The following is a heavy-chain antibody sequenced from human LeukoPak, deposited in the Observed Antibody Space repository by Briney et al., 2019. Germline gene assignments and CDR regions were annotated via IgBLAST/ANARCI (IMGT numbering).Heavy chain of an antibody. CDR3: AREDGHPDYDSSGYYWGY. J-gene: IGHJ4*02. CDR2: ISAYNGNT. CDR1: GYTLTSYG. D-gene: IGHD3-22*01. V-gene: IGHV1-18*01. Sequence: ASVKVSCKASGYTLTSYGISWVRQAPGQGLEWMGWISAYNGNTNYAQKLQGRVTMTTDTSTSTAYMELRSLRSDDTAVYYCAREDGHPDYDSSGYYWGYWGQGTLVTVSS.